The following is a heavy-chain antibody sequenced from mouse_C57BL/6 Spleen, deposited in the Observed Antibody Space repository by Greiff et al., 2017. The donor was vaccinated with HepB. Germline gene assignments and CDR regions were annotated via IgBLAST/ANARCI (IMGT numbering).Heavy chain of an antibody. Sequence: EVQLQESGPGLVKPSQSLSLTCSVTGYSITSGYYWNWIRQFPGNKLEWMGYISYDGSNNYNPSLKNRISITRDTSRNQFFLKLNSVTTEDTATYYCAREVMVTEYFDVWGTGTTVTVSS. J-gene: IGHJ1*03. CDR3: AREVMVTEYFDV. D-gene: IGHD2-3*01. CDR2: ISYDGSN. CDR1: GYSITSGYY. V-gene: IGHV3-6*01.